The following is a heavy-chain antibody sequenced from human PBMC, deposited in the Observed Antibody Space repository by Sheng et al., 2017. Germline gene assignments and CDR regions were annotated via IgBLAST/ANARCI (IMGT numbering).Heavy chain of an antibody. J-gene: IGHJ4*02. CDR1: GFTFSDHY. V-gene: IGHV3-72*01. CDR3: TRTSAGNFEY. CDR2: IRNKANSYTT. Sequence: EVQLVESGGGVVQPGGSLRLSCATSGFTFSDHYMEWVRQAPGKGLEWVGRIRNKANSYTTEYAASVKGRFNISRDDSKNSVYLQMDSLKTEDTAVYYCTRTSAGNFEYWGQGTLLTVSS.